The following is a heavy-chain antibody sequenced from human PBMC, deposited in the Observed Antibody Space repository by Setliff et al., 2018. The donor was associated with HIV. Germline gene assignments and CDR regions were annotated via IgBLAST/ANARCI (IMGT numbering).Heavy chain of an antibody. CDR2: IYYSGST. D-gene: IGHD6-13*01. V-gene: IGHV4-39*06. Sequence: SETLSLTCTVSGGSISSSSYYWGWIRQPPGKGLEWIGSIYYSGSTYYNPSLKSRVTISVDTSKNQFPLKLSSVTAADTAVYYCARVSSSWYQLGYYFDYWGQGTLVTVSS. J-gene: IGHJ4*02. CDR3: ARVSSSWYQLGYYFDY. CDR1: GGSISSSSYY.